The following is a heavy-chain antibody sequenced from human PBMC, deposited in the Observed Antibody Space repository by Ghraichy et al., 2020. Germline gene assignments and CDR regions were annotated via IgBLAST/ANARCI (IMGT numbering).Heavy chain of an antibody. CDR2: IYYSGST. D-gene: IGHD3-16*01. CDR3: ARDVLSAFDI. Sequence: SETLSLTCTVSGGSISSGGYYWSWIRQHPGKGLEWIGYIYYSGSTYYNPSLKSRVTISVDTSKNQFSLKLSSVTAADTAVYYCARDVLSAFDIWGQGTMVTVSS. V-gene: IGHV4-31*03. J-gene: IGHJ3*02. CDR1: GGSISSGGYY.